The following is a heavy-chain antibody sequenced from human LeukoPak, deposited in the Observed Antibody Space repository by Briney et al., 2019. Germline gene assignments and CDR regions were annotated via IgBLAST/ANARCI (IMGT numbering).Heavy chain of an antibody. CDR3: AKSGPYCSSTTCNYFDY. J-gene: IGHJ4*02. V-gene: IGHV3-23*01. D-gene: IGHD2-2*01. Sequence: GGSLRLSCAASRFTFSNFAMSWVRQAPGKGLEWVSTISGSAYSTYYADSVKGRFTISRDNSRNALFLQMNSLSAEDTAVYYCAKSGPYCSSTTCNYFDYWGQGTLVTVSS. CDR2: ISGSAYST. CDR1: RFTFSNFA.